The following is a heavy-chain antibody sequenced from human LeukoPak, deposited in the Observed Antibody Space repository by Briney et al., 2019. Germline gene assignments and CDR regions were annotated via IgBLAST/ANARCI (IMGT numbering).Heavy chain of an antibody. CDR3: ARDDPDRQFDY. CDR2: INSDNGNT. CDR1: GYTFTTYA. D-gene: IGHD3-22*01. V-gene: IGHV1-3*04. Sequence: GASVKVSCKASGYTFTTYAIHWVRQAPGQRLEWMGWINSDNGNTKYSQKFQGRVTMTRDTSTSTVYMELSSLRSEDTAVYYCARDDPDRQFDYWGQGTLVTVSS. J-gene: IGHJ4*02.